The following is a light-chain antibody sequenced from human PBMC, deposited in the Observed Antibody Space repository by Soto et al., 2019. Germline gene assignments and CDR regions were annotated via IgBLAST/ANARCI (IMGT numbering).Light chain of an antibody. Sequence: QSALTQPASVSGSPGQSITISCTGNSSDVGSYNLVSWYQQHPGKAPKLIIYDDNKRPSGVSDLFSGSKSGNTASLTISGLQAEDEADYYCCSYAVTSTFFGGGTQLTVL. CDR2: DDN. CDR3: CSYAVTSTF. CDR1: SSDVGSYNL. V-gene: IGLV2-23*01. J-gene: IGLJ2*01.